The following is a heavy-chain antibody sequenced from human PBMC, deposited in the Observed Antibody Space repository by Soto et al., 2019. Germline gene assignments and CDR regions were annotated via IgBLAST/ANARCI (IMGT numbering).Heavy chain of an antibody. J-gene: IGHJ5*01. CDR3: VHFAEATAFSDS. Sequence: SETLFSTSAVYGGSFSEYYWNWIRQPAGVGLELLGDLSHTGTTLYNPSFKSRLTISLDTSKRKFYLKLRSVTAADTAMYYCVHFAEATAFSDSWAHGTLVTVSS. CDR2: LSHTGTT. V-gene: IGHV4-34*01. CDR1: GGSFSEYY. D-gene: IGHD1-26*01.